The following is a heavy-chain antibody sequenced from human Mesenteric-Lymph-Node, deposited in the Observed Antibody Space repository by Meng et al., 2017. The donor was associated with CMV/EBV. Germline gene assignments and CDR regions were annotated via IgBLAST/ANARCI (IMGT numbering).Heavy chain of an antibody. D-gene: IGHD1-26*01. CDR1: GGSISTYY. CDR2: IYYSGST. CDR3: ARGGAGLNWFDP. Sequence: GSLRLSCTVSGGSISTYYWNWIRQPPGKGLEWIGYIYYSGSTNYNPSLKSRVTISVDTSKKLFSLKLSSVTAADTAVYYCARGGAGLNWFDPWGQGTLVTVSS. J-gene: IGHJ5*02. V-gene: IGHV4-59*01.